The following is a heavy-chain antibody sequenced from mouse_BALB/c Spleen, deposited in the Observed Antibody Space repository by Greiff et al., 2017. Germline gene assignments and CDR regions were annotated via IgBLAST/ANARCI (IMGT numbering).Heavy chain of an antibody. Sequence: DVMLVESGGDLVKPGGSLKLSCAASGFTFSSYGMSWVRQTPDKRLEWVATISSGGSYTYYPDSVKGRFTISRDNAKNTLYLQMSSLKSEDTAMYYCARSYGNYSYYYAMDYWGQGTSVTVSS. V-gene: IGHV5-6*02. CDR3: ARSYGNYSYYYAMDY. CDR1: GFTFSSYG. J-gene: IGHJ4*01. CDR2: ISSGGSYT. D-gene: IGHD2-10*02.